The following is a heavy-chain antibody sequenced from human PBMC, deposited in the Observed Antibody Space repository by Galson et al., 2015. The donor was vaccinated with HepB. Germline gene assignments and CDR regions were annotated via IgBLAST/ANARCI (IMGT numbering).Heavy chain of an antibody. CDR1: GYTFTSNG. Sequence: SVKVSCKASGYTFTSNGISWVRQAPGQGLEVMGWISAYSGDTNYVQKFQGRLTMNTDTSTNTAYMELRSLKSDDTAVYFCARDSGYTYGYQVFDYWGQGSLVIVSS. J-gene: IGHJ4*02. CDR2: ISAYSGDT. CDR3: ARDSGYTYGYQVFDY. V-gene: IGHV1-18*01. D-gene: IGHD5-18*01.